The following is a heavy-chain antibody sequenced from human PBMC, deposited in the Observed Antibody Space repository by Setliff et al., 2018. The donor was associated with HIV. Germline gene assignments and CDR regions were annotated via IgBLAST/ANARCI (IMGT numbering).Heavy chain of an antibody. J-gene: IGHJ6*03. CDR3: ARGSSGWGMDFYYYYMDV. CDR1: GLTFSNYG. Sequence: PGGSLRLSCAASGLTFSNYGMYWVRQAPGKGLEWVAFIRYDGSNKYYADSVKGRFTISRDNSKNTLYLQINRLRSEDTAVYYCARGSSGWGMDFYYYYMDVWGKGTTVTVSS. CDR2: IRYDGSNK. D-gene: IGHD6-19*01. V-gene: IGHV3-30*02.